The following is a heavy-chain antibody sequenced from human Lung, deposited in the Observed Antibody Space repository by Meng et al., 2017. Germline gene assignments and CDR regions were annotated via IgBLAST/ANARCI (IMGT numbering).Heavy chain of an antibody. D-gene: IGHD4-11*01. Sequence: VQLPPVGAGLLNPSETLSLTCVVSGWSFSDYYWSWLRQPPGKGLEWIGEINHSGSTNYNPSLESRATISVDTSQNNLSLKLSSVTAADSAVYYCARGPTTMAHDFDYWGQGTLVTVSS. CDR2: INHSGST. CDR3: ARGPTTMAHDFDY. V-gene: IGHV4-34*01. CDR1: GWSFSDYY. J-gene: IGHJ4*02.